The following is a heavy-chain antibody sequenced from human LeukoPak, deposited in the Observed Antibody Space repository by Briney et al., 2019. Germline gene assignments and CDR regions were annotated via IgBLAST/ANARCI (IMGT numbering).Heavy chain of an antibody. CDR2: IKSKTDGETT. CDR3: AKYDTSVNFDY. CDR1: GFTFTNAW. D-gene: IGHD3-22*01. Sequence: GGSLRLSCVASGFTFTNAWMSWVRQAPGKGLEWVGHIKSKTDGETTDYAAPVKGRFIISRDDSKHPLYLQMNSLKTDDTAVYYCAKYDTSVNFDYWGQGTLVTVSS. V-gene: IGHV3-15*01. J-gene: IGHJ4*02.